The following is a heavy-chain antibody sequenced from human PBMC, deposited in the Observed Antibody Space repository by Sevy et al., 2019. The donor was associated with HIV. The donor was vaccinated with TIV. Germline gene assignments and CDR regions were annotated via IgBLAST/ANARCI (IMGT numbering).Heavy chain of an antibody. CDR1: GYTFTGYY. D-gene: IGHD6-13*01. V-gene: IGHV1-2*02. J-gene: IGHJ4*02. CDR2: INPNSGGT. Sequence: ASVKVSCKASGYTFTGYYMHWVRQAPGQGLEWMGWINPNSGGTNYAQKFQGRVTMTRDTSISTAYMELSRLRSDDTAVYYCARGSSSWYPEEIYYFDYWGQGTLVTVSS. CDR3: ARGSSSWYPEEIYYFDY.